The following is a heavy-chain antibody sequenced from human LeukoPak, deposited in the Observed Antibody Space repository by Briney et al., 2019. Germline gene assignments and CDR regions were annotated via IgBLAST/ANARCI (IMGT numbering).Heavy chain of an antibody. D-gene: IGHD1-26*01. Sequence: GGSLRLSCAASGFTFSDYYMSWIRQAPGKGLEWVSSISSSSSYIYYADSVKGRFTISRDNAKNSLYLQMNRLRAEDTAVYYCARALSSSLGSPVGYWGQGTLVTVSS. V-gene: IGHV3-11*06. CDR2: ISSSSSYI. CDR3: ARALSSSLGSPVGY. CDR1: GFTFSDYY. J-gene: IGHJ4*02.